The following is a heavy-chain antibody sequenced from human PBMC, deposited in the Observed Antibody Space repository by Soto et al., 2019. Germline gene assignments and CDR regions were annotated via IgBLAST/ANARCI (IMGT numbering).Heavy chain of an antibody. CDR2: IYHSGST. J-gene: IGHJ3*02. CDR3: ARDRGRGYCSGGSCYSDAFDI. CDR1: GGSISSGGYS. D-gene: IGHD2-15*01. Sequence: QLQLQESGSGLVKPSQTLSLTCAVSGGSISSGGYSWSWIRQPPGKGLEWIGYIYHSGSTYYNPSLKSRLTISGDSSKNQFSLKLSSVTAADTAVYYCARDRGRGYCSGGSCYSDAFDIWGQGTMVTVSS. V-gene: IGHV4-30-2*01.